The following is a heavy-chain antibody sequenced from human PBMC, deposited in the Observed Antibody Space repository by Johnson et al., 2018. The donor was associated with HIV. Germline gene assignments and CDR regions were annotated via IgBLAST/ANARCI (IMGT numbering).Heavy chain of an antibody. CDR2: ISYDGSDE. D-gene: IGHD1-26*01. Sequence: QVQLVESGGGVVQPGRSLRLSCAASGFTFSNYAMHWVRQAPGRGLEWVAVISYDGSDEYYADSVRGRFTISRDNSKNTLYLQMSSLRAEDTAVYYCARDSPRIVGVPDAFDIWGQGTMVTVSS. J-gene: IGHJ3*02. CDR3: ARDSPRIVGVPDAFDI. V-gene: IGHV3-30*04. CDR1: GFTFSNYA.